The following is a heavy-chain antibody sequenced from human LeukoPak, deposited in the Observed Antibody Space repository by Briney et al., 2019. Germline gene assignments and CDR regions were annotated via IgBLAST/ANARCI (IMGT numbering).Heavy chain of an antibody. CDR3: ARGSSDCGADCYGAFDI. V-gene: IGHV4-30-4*01. D-gene: IGHD2-21*02. CDR2: IYYSGST. Sequence: PSQTLSLTCTVSGGSISSGDYYWSWIRQPPGKGLEWIGYIYYSGSTYYNPSLKSRVTISVDTSKNQFSLKLSSVTAADTAVYYCARGSSDCGADCYGAFDIWGQGTMVTVSS. J-gene: IGHJ3*02. CDR1: GGSISSGDYY.